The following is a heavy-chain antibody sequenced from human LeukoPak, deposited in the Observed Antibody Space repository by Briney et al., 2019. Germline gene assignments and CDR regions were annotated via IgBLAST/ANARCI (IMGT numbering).Heavy chain of an antibody. CDR1: GGYISSGGYY. CDR2: IYYSGST. D-gene: IGHD1-26*01. J-gene: IGHJ6*02. V-gene: IGHV4-31*03. CDR3: ARDQVGATQGYYYYGMDV. Sequence: SETLSLTCTVSGGYISSGGYYWSWIRQHPGKGLEWIGYIYYSGSTYYNPSLKSRVTISVDTSKNQFSLKLSSVTAADTAVYYCARDQVGATQGYYYYGMDVWGQGTTVTVSS.